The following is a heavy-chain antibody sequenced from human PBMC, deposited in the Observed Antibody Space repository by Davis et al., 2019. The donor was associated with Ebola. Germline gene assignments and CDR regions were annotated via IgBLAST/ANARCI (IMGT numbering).Heavy chain of an antibody. CDR3: ARGTIFGVDYYFDY. D-gene: IGHD3-3*01. Sequence: GGSLRLSCAASGFTFSSYEMNWVRQAPGKGLEWVSYISSSGSTIYYADSVKGRFTISRDNAKNSLYLQMNSLRAEDTAVYYCARGTIFGVDYYFDYWGQGTLVTVSS. V-gene: IGHV3-48*03. CDR2: ISSSGSTI. J-gene: IGHJ4*02. CDR1: GFTFSSYE.